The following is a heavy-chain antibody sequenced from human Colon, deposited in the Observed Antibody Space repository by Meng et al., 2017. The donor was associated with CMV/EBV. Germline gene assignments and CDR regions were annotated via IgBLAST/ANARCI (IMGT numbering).Heavy chain of an antibody. CDR3: AKGDIVVVPAAQFDY. CDR2: ISGSGGTT. J-gene: IGHJ4*02. V-gene: IGHV3-23*01. D-gene: IGHD2-2*01. Sequence: GGSLRLSCAASGFTFSNYAMNWVRQAPGKGLEWVSSISGSGGTTYYADSVKGRFTISRDNSKNTLNLQMYSLRAEEMAVYYCAKGDIVVVPAAQFDYWGQGTLVTVSS. CDR1: GFTFSNYA.